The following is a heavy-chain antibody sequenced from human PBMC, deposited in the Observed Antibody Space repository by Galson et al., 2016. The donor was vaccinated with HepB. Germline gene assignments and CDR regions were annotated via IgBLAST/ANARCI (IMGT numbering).Heavy chain of an antibody. D-gene: IGHD5-24*01. J-gene: IGHJ2*01. CDR1: GFSLRSNDVG. CDR2: IYWDGEK. Sequence: PALVKPTQTLTLTCTLSGFSLRSNDVGVAWTRQAPGKALEWLTTIYWDGEKKYIPSLRGRLTITEDTSKNQVVLTLTNVDSLDTGTYYCARRPGRGDGSAFDLWGRGTLGTVSS. V-gene: IGHV2-5*02. CDR3: ARRPGRGDGSAFDL.